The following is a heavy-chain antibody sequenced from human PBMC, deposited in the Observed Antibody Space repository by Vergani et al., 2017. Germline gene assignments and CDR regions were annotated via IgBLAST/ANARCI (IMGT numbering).Heavy chain of an antibody. V-gene: IGHV4-34*01. Sequence: QVQLQQWGAGLLKPSETLSLTCAVYGGSFTSYHWTWIRQSPGEGLEWVGDIDHTGRPDYNPSLKSRLTMSVDKPRNQFSLTLNSVTATDTAIYFCARVNTETNGHLYYYYYMDVWGQGTAVTVS. CDR2: IDHTGRP. J-gene: IGHJ6*03. CDR1: GGSFTSYH. CDR3: ARVNTETNGHLYYYYYMDV. D-gene: IGHD4-11*01.